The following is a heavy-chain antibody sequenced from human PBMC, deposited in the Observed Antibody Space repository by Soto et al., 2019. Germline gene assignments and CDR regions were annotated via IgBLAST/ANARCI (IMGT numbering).Heavy chain of an antibody. CDR1: GFTFSSYG. Sequence: QVQLVESGGGVVQPGRSLRLSCAASGFTFSSYGMHWVRQAPGKGLEWVAVIWYDGSNKYYADSVKGRFTISRDNSKNTLYLQMISLRAEDTAVYYCARDPKTIVVVVAAIGEGMDVWGQGTTVTVSS. J-gene: IGHJ6*02. D-gene: IGHD2-15*01. CDR2: IWYDGSNK. CDR3: ARDPKTIVVVVAAIGEGMDV. V-gene: IGHV3-33*01.